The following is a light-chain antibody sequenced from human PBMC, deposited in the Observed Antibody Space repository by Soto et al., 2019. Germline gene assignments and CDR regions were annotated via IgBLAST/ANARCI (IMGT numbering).Light chain of an antibody. J-gene: IGLJ2*01. CDR1: SRDVGAYVY. CDR3: CAYAGSYTVL. CDR2: EVT. V-gene: IGLV2-8*01. Sequence: QSALTQPSSASGSPGESVTMSCTGTSRDVGAYVYVSWFQQHPGKAPKLLIYEVTKRPSGVPDRFSGSRSGNTASLTVSGLQVEDEADYYCCAYAGSYTVLFGGGTKVTVL.